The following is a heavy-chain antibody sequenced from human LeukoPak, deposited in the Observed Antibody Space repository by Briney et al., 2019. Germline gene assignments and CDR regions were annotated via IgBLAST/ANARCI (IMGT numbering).Heavy chain of an antibody. CDR2: IYYSGST. Sequence: SETLSLTCTVSGGSISSDYWSWIRQPPGKGLEWIGYIYYSGSTNYNPSLKSRVTISVDTSKNQFSLKLSSVTAADTAVYYCARAASQSSWYVGGDHNSFDPWGQGTLVTVSS. J-gene: IGHJ5*02. CDR3: ARAASQSSWYVGGDHNSFDP. CDR1: GGSISSDY. V-gene: IGHV4-59*01. D-gene: IGHD6-13*01.